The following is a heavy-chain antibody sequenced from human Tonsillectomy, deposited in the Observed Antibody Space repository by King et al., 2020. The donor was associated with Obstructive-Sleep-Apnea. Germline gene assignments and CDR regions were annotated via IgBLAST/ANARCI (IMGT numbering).Heavy chain of an antibody. CDR1: GFTFSSYA. CDR3: ARGPTSGITMIIEYYFDY. D-gene: IGHD3-22*01. Sequence: VQLVESGGGVVQPGRSLRLSCAASGFTFSSYAMHWVRQAPGKGLEWVAVISYDGSNKYYADSVKGRFTISRDNSKNTLYLQMNSLRAEDTAVYYCARGPTSGITMIIEYYFDYWGQGTLVTVSS. CDR2: ISYDGSNK. V-gene: IGHV3-30*04. J-gene: IGHJ4*02.